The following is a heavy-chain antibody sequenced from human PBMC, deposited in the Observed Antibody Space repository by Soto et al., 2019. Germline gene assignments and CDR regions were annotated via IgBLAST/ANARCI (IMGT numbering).Heavy chain of an antibody. CDR3: AQRTGDTGEPSGY. CDR2: VNHSGST. CDR1: GGSFSGYY. Sequence: SETLSLTCGVYGGSFSGYYWSWIRQPPGKGLEWIGEVNHSGSTNYNPSLKSRVSISVDTSKNQFSLKLTSVTAADTAVYYCAQRTGDTGEPSGYWGQGTLVIGS. V-gene: IGHV4-34*01. D-gene: IGHD5-18*01. J-gene: IGHJ4*02.